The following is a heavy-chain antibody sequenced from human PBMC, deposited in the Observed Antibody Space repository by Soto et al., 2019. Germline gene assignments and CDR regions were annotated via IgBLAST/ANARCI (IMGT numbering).Heavy chain of an antibody. CDR3: ANGPRQLVDY. D-gene: IGHD4-17*01. Sequence: SETLSLTCTVSGGSVSSGSYYWSWIRQPPGKGLEWIGYIYYSGSTNYNPSLKSRVTISVDTSKNQFSLKLSSVTAADTAVYYCANGPRQLVDYWGQGTLVTV. J-gene: IGHJ4*02. V-gene: IGHV4-61*01. CDR2: IYYSGST. CDR1: GGSVSSGSYY.